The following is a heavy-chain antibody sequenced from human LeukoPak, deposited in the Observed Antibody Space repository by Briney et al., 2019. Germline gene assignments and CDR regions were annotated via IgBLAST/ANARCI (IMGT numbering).Heavy chain of an antibody. Sequence: ASVKVSCKASGYTVAAYYIHWVRQAPGQGLEWMGWINPNTGGPYYPQKFRGKVTMTWDSSVNTAYMELTSVTSDDTAIYYCARHRNSQTAGAGDYWGQGTLVTVSS. CDR1: GYTVAAYY. CDR2: INPNTGGP. V-gene: IGHV1-2*02. J-gene: IGHJ4*02. D-gene: IGHD1-26*01. CDR3: ARHRNSQTAGAGDY.